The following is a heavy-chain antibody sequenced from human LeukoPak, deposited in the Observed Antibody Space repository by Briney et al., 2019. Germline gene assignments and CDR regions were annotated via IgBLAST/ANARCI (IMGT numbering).Heavy chain of an antibody. CDR2: ISGSGGST. Sequence: PGGSLRLSCAASGFTFSSYAMSWVRQAPGKGLEWVSAISGSGGSTYYADSVKGRFTISRDNSKNTLYLQMNSLRAEDTAVYYCAKDRGMGLLLAKAYYFDYWGQGTLVTVSS. CDR1: GFTFSSYA. J-gene: IGHJ4*02. CDR3: AKDRGMGLLLAKAYYFDY. D-gene: IGHD3-22*01. V-gene: IGHV3-23*01.